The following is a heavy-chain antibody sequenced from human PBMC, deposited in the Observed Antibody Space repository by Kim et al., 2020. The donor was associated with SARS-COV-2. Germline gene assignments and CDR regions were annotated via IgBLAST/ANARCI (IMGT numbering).Heavy chain of an antibody. CDR1: GYTFTGYY. Sequence: ASVKVSCKASGYTFTGYYMHWVRQAPGQGLEWMGWINPNSGGTNYAQKFQGRVTMTRDTSISTAYMELSRLRSDDTAVYYCARDVDYGDNRPPVPGSDYWGQGTLVTVSS. D-gene: IGHD4-17*01. CDR3: ARDVDYGDNRPPVPGSDY. V-gene: IGHV1-2*02. J-gene: IGHJ4*02. CDR2: INPNSGGT.